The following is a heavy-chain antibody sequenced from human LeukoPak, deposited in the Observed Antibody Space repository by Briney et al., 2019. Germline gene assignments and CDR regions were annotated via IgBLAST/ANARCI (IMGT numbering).Heavy chain of an antibody. D-gene: IGHD1-26*01. CDR3: AKNVEPWELLSGFDY. Sequence: PGRSLRLSRAASGFTFSSYGMHWVRQAPGKGLEWVAVISYDGSNKYYADSVKGRFTISRDNPKNTLYLQMNSLRAEDTAVYYCAKNVEPWELLSGFDYWGQGTLVTVSS. CDR1: GFTFSSYG. J-gene: IGHJ4*02. CDR2: ISYDGSNK. V-gene: IGHV3-30*18.